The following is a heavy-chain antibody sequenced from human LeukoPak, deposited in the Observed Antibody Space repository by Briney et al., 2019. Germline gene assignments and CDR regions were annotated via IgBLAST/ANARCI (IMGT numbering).Heavy chain of an antibody. CDR3: AKGRDYDSSGYSGRGYYFDY. CDR2: IWYEGSNK. V-gene: IGHV3-33*06. Sequence: GGSLRLSCAASGFTFSSYGMHGVRQAPGKGLEWVAVIWYEGSNKYYADSVKGRFIISRDNSKNTLYLQMNSLRDQDTAVYYCAKGRDYDSSGYSGRGYYFDYWGQGTLVTVSS. D-gene: IGHD3-22*01. J-gene: IGHJ4*02. CDR1: GFTFSSYG.